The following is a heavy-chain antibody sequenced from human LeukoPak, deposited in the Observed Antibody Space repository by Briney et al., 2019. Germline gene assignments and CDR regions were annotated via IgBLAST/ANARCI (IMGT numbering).Heavy chain of an antibody. Sequence: GGSLRLSCAASGFTFSSYAMSWVRQAPGKGLEWVSAISGSGGSTYYADSVKGRFTISRDNSKNTLYLQMNSLRAEDTAVYYCAKDYYDSSGYPEYFQHWGQGTLATVSS. CDR1: GFTFSSYA. V-gene: IGHV3-23*01. D-gene: IGHD3-22*01. CDR2: ISGSGGST. J-gene: IGHJ1*01. CDR3: AKDYYDSSGYPEYFQH.